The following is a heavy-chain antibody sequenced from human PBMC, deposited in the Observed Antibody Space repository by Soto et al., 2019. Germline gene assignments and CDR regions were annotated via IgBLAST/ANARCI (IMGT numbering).Heavy chain of an antibody. CDR1: GGSLSPCY. Sequence: QVQLQESGPGLVKPSETLSLTCAVSGGSLSPCYWSWIRQPPGKGLELIGYIHYNGNTKYNPSLKSRLTISVDTSKNQFSLRLSAVTAADTALYYCAKYGLYSFDYWGQGILVTVSS. D-gene: IGHD2-21*01. CDR3: AKYGLYSFDY. J-gene: IGHJ4*02. CDR2: IHYNGNT. V-gene: IGHV4-59*01.